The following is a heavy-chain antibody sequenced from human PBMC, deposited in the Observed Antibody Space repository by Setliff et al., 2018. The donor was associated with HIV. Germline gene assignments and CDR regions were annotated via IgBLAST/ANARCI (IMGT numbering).Heavy chain of an antibody. Sequence: SETLSLTCTVYGGSFSGFYWTFIRQSPGKGLEWIGEVTHSGSTTYDPSLRSRVTISVDTSKNQFSLKLSSVTAADTAVYYCSNWNTTVDADSWGQGTLVTVSS. CDR1: GGSFSGFY. V-gene: IGHV4-34*01. CDR3: SNWNTTVDADS. J-gene: IGHJ4*02. D-gene: IGHD1-1*01. CDR2: VTHSGST.